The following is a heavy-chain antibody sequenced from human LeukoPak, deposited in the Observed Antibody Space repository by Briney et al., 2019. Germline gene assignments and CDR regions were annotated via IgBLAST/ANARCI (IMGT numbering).Heavy chain of an antibody. CDR2: ISGSGGST. V-gene: IGHV3-23*01. D-gene: IGHD6-19*01. CDR1: GFTFSSYA. CDR3: AGSSGWYYYFDY. Sequence: GGSLRLSCAASGFTFSSYAMSWVRQAPGKGLEWVSAISGSGGSTYYADSVKGRFTISRDNSKNTLYLQMNSLRAEDTAVYYCAGSSGWYYYFDYWGQGTLVTVSS. J-gene: IGHJ4*02.